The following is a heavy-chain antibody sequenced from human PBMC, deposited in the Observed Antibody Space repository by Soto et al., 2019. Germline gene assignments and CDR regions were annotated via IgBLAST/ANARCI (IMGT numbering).Heavy chain of an antibody. V-gene: IGHV4-59*08. CDR1: GGSISSYY. D-gene: IGHD3-16*01. CDR3: ARQWGKQWDY. J-gene: IGHJ4*02. CDR2: IYYSGST. Sequence: QVQLQESGPGLVKPSETLSLTCTVSGGSISSYYWSWIRQPPGKGLEWIGYIYYSGSTNYNPSLKCRVTISVDTSKNQSSLKLSSVTAEDTAVYYCARQWGKQWDYWGQGTLVTVSS.